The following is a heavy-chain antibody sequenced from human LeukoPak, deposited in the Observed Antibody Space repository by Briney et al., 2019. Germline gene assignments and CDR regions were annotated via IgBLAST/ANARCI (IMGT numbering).Heavy chain of an antibody. Sequence: VASVKVSCKASGGTFSTYAINWVRQAPGQGLEWMGRIIPKFHIANYAQKFQGRVTIITEQSTTTAYMEPSSLRSEDTAVYFCARDIPGSSGYFNDAFDMWGQGTMVTVS. V-gene: IGHV1-69*04. CDR3: ARDIPGSSGYFNDAFDM. CDR1: GGTFSTYA. D-gene: IGHD3-22*01. J-gene: IGHJ3*02. CDR2: IIPKFHIA.